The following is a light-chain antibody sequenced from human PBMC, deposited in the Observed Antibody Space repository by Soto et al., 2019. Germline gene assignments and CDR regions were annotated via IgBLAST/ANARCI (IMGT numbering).Light chain of an antibody. V-gene: IGKV3-20*01. J-gene: IGKJ1*01. CDR3: QQYGSSAWT. Sequence: EIVFTQSPVTLSLSPVERATLSCRASQSVSSSYLAWYQQKPGQPPRLLIYGASSRATGIPDRFSGSGSGTDFTLTISRLEPEDFAVYYCQQYGSSAWTFGQGTKVDIK. CDR1: QSVSSSY. CDR2: GAS.